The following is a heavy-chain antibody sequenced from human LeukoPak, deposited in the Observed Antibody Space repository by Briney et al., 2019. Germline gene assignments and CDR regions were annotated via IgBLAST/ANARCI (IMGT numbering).Heavy chain of an antibody. Sequence: GGSLRLSCAASGFKFSDDYLNRIRQAPGKGLEWVANINQGGSEKFYVDSVKGRFTISRDNAKNSLYLQMNSLRAEDTAVYYCARDAFASGSYNPFDNRGQGTLVTVSS. V-gene: IGHV3-7*01. CDR1: GFKFSDDY. D-gene: IGHD3-10*01. CDR2: INQGGSEK. J-gene: IGHJ4*02. CDR3: ARDAFASGSYNPFDN.